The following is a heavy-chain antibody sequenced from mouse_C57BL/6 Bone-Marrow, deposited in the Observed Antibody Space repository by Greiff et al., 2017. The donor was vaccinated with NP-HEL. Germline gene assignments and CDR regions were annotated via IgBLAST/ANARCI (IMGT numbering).Heavy chain of an antibody. CDR1: GYTFTSYW. J-gene: IGHJ4*01. D-gene: IGHD1-1*01. V-gene: IGHV1-64*01. CDR2: IHPSSGST. CDR3: ARYVYYLYAMDY. Sequence: VQLQQPGAELVKPGASVKLSCKASGYTFTSYWMHWVKQRPGQGLEWIGMIHPSSGSTNYNEKFKSKATLTVDKSSSTAYMQLSSLTSEDSAVDYWARYVYYLYAMDYGGQGTAVTVSS.